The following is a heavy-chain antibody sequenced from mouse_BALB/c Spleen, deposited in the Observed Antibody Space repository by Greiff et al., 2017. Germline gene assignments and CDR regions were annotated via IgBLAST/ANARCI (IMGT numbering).Heavy chain of an antibody. D-gene: IGHD2-3*01. J-gene: IGHJ3*01. Sequence: VQLKESGAELVRPGTSVKVSCKASGYAFTNYLIEWVKQRPGQGLEWIGVINPGSGGTNYNEKFKGKATLTADKSSSTAYMQLSSLTSDDSAVYFCARSEGYFSYWGQGTLVTVSA. CDR1: GYAFTNYL. V-gene: IGHV1-54*01. CDR3: ARSEGYFSY. CDR2: INPGSGGT.